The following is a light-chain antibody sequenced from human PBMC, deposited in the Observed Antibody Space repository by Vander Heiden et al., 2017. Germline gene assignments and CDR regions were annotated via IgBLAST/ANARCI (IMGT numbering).Light chain of an antibody. CDR2: SNN. Sequence: QSVLPQPPSASGTPGQRVTISCSGSSATIGSKTVNWYQQLPGTAPKLLIYSNNQRPSGVPDRFSGSKSGTSASLAISGLQSEDEADYYCAAWDDSLNGAWVFGGGTKLTVL. J-gene: IGLJ3*02. CDR1: SATIGSKT. V-gene: IGLV1-44*01. CDR3: AAWDDSLNGAWV.